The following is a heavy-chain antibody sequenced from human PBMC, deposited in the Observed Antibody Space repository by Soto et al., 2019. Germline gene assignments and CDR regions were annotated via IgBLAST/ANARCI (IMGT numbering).Heavy chain of an antibody. CDR3: ARTRSFTLGFYYDGMDV. CDR2: IYHSDSDT. J-gene: IGHJ6*02. Sequence: GESLKISCQGSGSSFASYWLGWLRQMPGKDLEWMGIIYHSDSDTRYSPSFQGQVTISADKSLRTAYLQWTSLKASDTALYYCARTRSFTLGFYYDGMDVWAQGTTVTVSS. CDR1: GSSFASYW. D-gene: IGHD6-6*01. V-gene: IGHV5-51*01.